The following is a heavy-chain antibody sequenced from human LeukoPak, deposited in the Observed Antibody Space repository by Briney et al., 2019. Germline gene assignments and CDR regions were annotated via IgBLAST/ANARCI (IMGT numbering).Heavy chain of an antibody. J-gene: IGHJ4*02. D-gene: IGHD5-24*01. CDR3: AREMATIKFDY. V-gene: IGHV4-34*01. Sequence: PSETLSLTCAVYGGSFSGYYWSWIRQPPGKGLEWIGEINHSGSTNYNPSLKSRVTISVDTSKNQFSLKLSSVTAADTAVYYCAREMATIKFDYWGQGTLVTVSS. CDR2: INHSGST. CDR1: GGSFSGYY.